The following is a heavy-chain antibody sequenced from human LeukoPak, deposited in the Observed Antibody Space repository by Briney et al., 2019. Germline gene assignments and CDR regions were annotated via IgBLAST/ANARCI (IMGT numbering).Heavy chain of an antibody. V-gene: IGHV1-3*01. D-gene: IGHD6-13*01. Sequence: ASVKVSCKASGYTFTSYAMHWVRQAPGQRLEWMGWINAGNGNTKYSQKFQGRVTMTRDTSISTAYMELARLRSDDTAVYYCARDRGIPGPGNAFDIWGQGTMVTVSS. CDR1: GYTFTSYA. CDR3: ARDRGIPGPGNAFDI. CDR2: INAGNGNT. J-gene: IGHJ3*02.